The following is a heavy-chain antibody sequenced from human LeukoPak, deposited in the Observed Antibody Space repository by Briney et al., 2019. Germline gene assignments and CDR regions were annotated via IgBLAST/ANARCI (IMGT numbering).Heavy chain of an antibody. J-gene: IGHJ6*02. D-gene: IGHD3-22*01. CDR2: ISAYNGNT. Sequence: ASVKASCKASGYTFTRYGISWVRQAPGQGLEWMGWISAYNGNTDYAEKLQDRVTMTTDTSTSTVYMELRSLRSDDTAVYYCASVSSSGYYPASTDYYYGMDVWGQGATVTVSS. V-gene: IGHV1-18*01. CDR1: GYTFTRYG. CDR3: ASVSSSGYYPASTDYYYGMDV.